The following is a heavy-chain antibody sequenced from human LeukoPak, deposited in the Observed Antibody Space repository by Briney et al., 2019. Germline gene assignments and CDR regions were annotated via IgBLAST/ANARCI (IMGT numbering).Heavy chain of an antibody. Sequence: GGSLRLSCVGSGFTFSTHGMNWVRQAPGKGLEWVSFISTSSSYIYYADSLKGRFTISRDNAKNSLYLQMNSLRAEDTAVYYCARGTMFPYYFDYWGQGTLVTVSS. CDR2: ISTSSSYI. CDR1: GFTFSTHG. J-gene: IGHJ4*02. V-gene: IGHV3-21*01. D-gene: IGHD3-10*02. CDR3: ARGTMFPYYFDY.